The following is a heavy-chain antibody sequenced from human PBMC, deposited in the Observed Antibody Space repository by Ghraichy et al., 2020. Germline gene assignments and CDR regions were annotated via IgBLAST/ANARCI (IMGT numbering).Heavy chain of an antibody. CDR2: IEQDESET. Sequence: GGSLRLSCAASGFTFSRYWMSWVRQAPGKGLEWVANIEQDESETHYVDSVKGRFTVSRDNAKNSLFLQMNSLRAEDTAVYYCATRAGVAAPVYYFDYWGQGTLVTVSS. J-gene: IGHJ4*02. CDR1: GFTFSRYW. V-gene: IGHV3-7*01. CDR3: ATRAGVAAPVYYFDY. D-gene: IGHD6-13*01.